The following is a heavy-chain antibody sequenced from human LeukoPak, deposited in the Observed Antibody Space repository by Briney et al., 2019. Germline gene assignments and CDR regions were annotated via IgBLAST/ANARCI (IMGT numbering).Heavy chain of an antibody. CDR2: ISSSGSTI. CDR3: AELGITMIGGV. Sequence: GGSLRLSCAASGFTFSSYWMSWVRQAPGKGLEWVSYISSSGSTIYYADTVKGRFTISRDNAKNSLYLQMNSLRAEDTAVYYCAELGITMIGGVWGKGTTVTISS. CDR1: GFTFSSYW. V-gene: IGHV3-48*04. J-gene: IGHJ6*04. D-gene: IGHD3-10*02.